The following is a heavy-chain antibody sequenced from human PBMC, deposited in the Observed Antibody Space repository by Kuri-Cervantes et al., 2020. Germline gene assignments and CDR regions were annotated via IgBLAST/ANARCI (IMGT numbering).Heavy chain of an antibody. J-gene: IGHJ4*02. V-gene: IGHV3-23*01. Sequence: GESLKISCAASGFTFSSYAMSWVRQAPGKGLEWVSAISGSGGSTYYADSVKGRFTISRDNSKNTLYLQMNSLRAEDTAVYYCAKDPVKQLYAWGGFDYWGQGTLVTVSS. CDR2: ISGSGGST. CDR1: GFTFSSYA. CDR3: AKDPVKQLYAWGGFDY. D-gene: IGHD5-18*01.